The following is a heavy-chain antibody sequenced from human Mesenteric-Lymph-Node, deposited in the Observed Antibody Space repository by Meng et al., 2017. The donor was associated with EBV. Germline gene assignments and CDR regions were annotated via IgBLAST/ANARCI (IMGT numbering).Heavy chain of an antibody. CDR3: ARDPCNGGACYNWFDP. Sequence: QVQLVPSGAEVKKPGASVKVSCKASGYTFTSYGISWVRQAPGQGLEWMGWISAYNGNTNYAQKFQDRVTMTRDTSTSTIYMELRSLRSEDTAVYYCARDPCNGGACYNWFDPWGQGTLVTVSS. D-gene: IGHD2-21*02. CDR1: GYTFTSYG. J-gene: IGHJ5*02. V-gene: IGHV1-18*01. CDR2: ISAYNGNT.